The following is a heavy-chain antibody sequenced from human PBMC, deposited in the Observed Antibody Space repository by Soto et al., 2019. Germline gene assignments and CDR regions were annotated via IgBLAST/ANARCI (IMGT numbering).Heavy chain of an antibody. CDR2: ISATSTYI. D-gene: IGHD1-26*01. CDR3: VRDGSRIVGATSDAFDV. CDR1: GFTLITYC. Sequence: GWSLRLSCAASGFTLITYCMNRVRQAPGKGLEWVSSISATSTYIYYADSVKGRFSISRDNAKNSLYLQINSLRAEDTAVYYCVRDGSRIVGATSDAFDVWGQGTMVTVSS. J-gene: IGHJ3*01. V-gene: IGHV3-21*01.